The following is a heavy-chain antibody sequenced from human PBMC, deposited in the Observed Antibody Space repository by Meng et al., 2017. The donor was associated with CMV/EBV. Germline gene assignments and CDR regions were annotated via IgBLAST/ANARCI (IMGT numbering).Heavy chain of an antibody. CDR1: GFSLSTSGMC. CDR2: IDWDDDK. Sequence: SFPPLVPPTQTLPLTCTFSGFSLSTSGMCVSWVRQPPGKALEWLALIDWDDDKYYSTSLKTRLTISKDTSKNQVVLTMTNMDPVDTATYYCARIIVVPPHDDDGRDGGGKG. V-gene: IGHV2-70*18. D-gene: IGHD2-2*01. J-gene: IGHJ6*03. CDR3: ARIIVVPPHDDDGRDG.